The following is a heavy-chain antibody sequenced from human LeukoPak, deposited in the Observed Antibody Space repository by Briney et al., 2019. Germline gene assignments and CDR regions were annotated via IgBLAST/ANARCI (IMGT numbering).Heavy chain of an antibody. D-gene: IGHD2-21*01. Sequence: SETLSLTCTVSGYSISSGYYWGWIRQPPGKGLEWIGSIYYSGSTYYNPSLKSRVTISVDTSKNQFSLKLSSVTAADTAVYYCARGPVDWGQGTLVTVSS. CDR2: IYYSGST. CDR3: ARGPVD. V-gene: IGHV4-38-2*02. J-gene: IGHJ4*02. CDR1: GYSISSGYY.